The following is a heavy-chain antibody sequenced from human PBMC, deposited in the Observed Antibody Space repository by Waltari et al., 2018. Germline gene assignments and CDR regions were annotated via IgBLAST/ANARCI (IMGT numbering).Heavy chain of an antibody. D-gene: IGHD3-9*01. J-gene: IGHJ4*02. CDR3: ARSRILTGYFPNEEFDY. Sequence: QVQLVQSGAEVKKPGASVKVSCEASGYPFTSYYLHRVRLAPGQGPQWMGVINPGGGSTIYAQKFQGRIAMTRDTSTRLVYMQLNSLRSDDTAVYYCARSRILTGYFPNEEFDYWGQGTLVTVSS. V-gene: IGHV1-46*01. CDR2: INPGGGST. CDR1: GYPFTSYY.